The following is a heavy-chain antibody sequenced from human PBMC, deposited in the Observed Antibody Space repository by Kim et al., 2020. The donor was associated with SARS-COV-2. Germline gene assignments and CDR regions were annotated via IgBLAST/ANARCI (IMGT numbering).Heavy chain of an antibody. CDR2: IYYSGST. CDR1: GGSISSSSYY. Sequence: SETLSLTCTVSGGSISSSSYYWGWIRQPPGKGLEWIGSIYYSGSTYYNPSLKSRVTISVDTSKNQFSLKLSSVTAADTAVYYCARHVVERAPFDYWGQGTLVTVSS. V-gene: IGHV4-39*01. D-gene: IGHD2-21*01. CDR3: ARHVVERAPFDY. J-gene: IGHJ4*02.